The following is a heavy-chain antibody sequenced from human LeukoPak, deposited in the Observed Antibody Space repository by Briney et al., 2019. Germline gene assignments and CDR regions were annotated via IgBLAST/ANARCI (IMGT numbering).Heavy chain of an antibody. Sequence: GGSLRLSCAASGFTFNNYAMSRVRQAPGKGLEWVSSISSSSNYIYYADSVKGRFTISRDNAKNSLHLQINSLRAEDTAVYYCAKSGQRRCSGGSCYPYYFDYWGQGTLVTVSS. D-gene: IGHD2-15*01. CDR2: ISSSSNYI. V-gene: IGHV3-21*01. CDR3: AKSGQRRCSGGSCYPYYFDY. J-gene: IGHJ4*02. CDR1: GFTFNNYA.